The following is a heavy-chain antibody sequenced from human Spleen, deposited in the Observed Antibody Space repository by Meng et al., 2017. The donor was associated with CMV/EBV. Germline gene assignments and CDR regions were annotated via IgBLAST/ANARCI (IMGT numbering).Heavy chain of an antibody. CDR3: ARDRTIFGVVTPGNDAFDI. V-gene: IGHV3-7*01. CDR2: IKQDGSEK. J-gene: IGHJ3*02. Sequence: GESLKISCAASGFIFSSYWRSWVRQAPGKGLEWVANIKQDGSEKYYVDSVKGRFTISRDNAKNSLYLQMNILRAEDTAVYYCARDRTIFGVVTPGNDAFDIWGQGTMVTVSS. D-gene: IGHD3-3*01. CDR1: GFIFSSYW.